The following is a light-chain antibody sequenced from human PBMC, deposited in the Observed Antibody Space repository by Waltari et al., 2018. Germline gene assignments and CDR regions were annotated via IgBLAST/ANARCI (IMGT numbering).Light chain of an antibody. CDR3: QQTASAPIT. J-gene: IGKJ1*01. CDR1: QNIFNY. V-gene: IGKV1-39*01. CDR2: SAS. Sequence: DLQMTQSPSSLSASVGDRVTITCRASQNIFNYLYWYHQKPGQAPKHLIPSASILQRGVPSGFGGSGFGTDFALTITGLQPEDFGTYYCQQTASAPITFGRGTKVDIK.